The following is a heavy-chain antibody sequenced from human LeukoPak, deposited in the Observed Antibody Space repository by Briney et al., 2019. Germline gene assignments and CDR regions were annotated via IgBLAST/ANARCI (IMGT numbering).Heavy chain of an antibody. CDR3: ARGAAARLGYYYYYMDV. CDR2: INHSGST. V-gene: IGHV4-34*01. CDR1: GGSFSGYY. D-gene: IGHD6-6*01. J-gene: IGHJ6*03. Sequence: SETLSLTCAVYGGSFSGYYWSWIRQPPGKGLEWIGEINHSGSTNYNPSLKSRVTISVDTSKNQFSLKLSSATVADTAVYYCARGAAARLGYYYYYMDVWGKGTTVTVSS.